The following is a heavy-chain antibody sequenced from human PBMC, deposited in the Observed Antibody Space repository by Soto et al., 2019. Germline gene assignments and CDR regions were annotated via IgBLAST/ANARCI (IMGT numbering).Heavy chain of an antibody. Sequence: GGSLRLSCAASGFTFSSYAMSWVRQAPGKGQEWVSAISGSGGSTYYADSVKGRFIISRDNSKNTLYLQMNSLRAEDTAVYYCAKDHCIGGSCYFRRVGNYNWFDPWGQGTLVTVSS. D-gene: IGHD2-15*01. CDR2: ISGSGGST. CDR3: AKDHCIGGSCYFRRVGNYNWFDP. J-gene: IGHJ5*02. V-gene: IGHV3-23*01. CDR1: GFTFSSYA.